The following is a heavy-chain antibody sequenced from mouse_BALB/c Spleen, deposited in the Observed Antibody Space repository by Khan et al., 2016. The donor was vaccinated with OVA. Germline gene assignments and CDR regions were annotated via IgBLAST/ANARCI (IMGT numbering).Heavy chain of an antibody. CDR1: GFNIKDTY. Sequence: VQLQQPGAELVKPGASVKLSCTTSGFNIKDTYMHWVKQRPEQGLEWIGRIDPANGNTKYDPKFQGKATITADTSSNTAYLQLSNLTSEDTAVYYCTRWDGPFAYWGQGTLVTVSA. D-gene: IGHD2-3*01. J-gene: IGHJ3*01. CDR3: TRWDGPFAY. V-gene: IGHV14-3*02. CDR2: IDPANGNT.